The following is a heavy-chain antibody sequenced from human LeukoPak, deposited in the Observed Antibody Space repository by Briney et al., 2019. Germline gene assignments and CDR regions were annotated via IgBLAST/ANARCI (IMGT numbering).Heavy chain of an antibody. CDR3: ARERGGLGSYYYDSSGYVSDAFDI. CDR1: GGSFSSYY. CDR2: IYYRGST. J-gene: IGHJ3*02. D-gene: IGHD3-22*01. V-gene: IGHV4-59*01. Sequence: SETLSLTCTVSGGSFSSYYWSWIRQPPGKGLEWIGYIYYRGSTNYNPSLKSRVTISVDTSKNQFSLKLSFVTAADTAVYYCARERGGLGSYYYDSSGYVSDAFDIWGQGTMVTVSS.